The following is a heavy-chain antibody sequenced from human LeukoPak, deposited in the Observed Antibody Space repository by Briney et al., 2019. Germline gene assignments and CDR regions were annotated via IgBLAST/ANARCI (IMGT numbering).Heavy chain of an antibody. CDR1: GFTFSSYW. CDR2: IKEDGSDK. CDR3: ARDDGIRTVDY. J-gene: IGHJ4*02. Sequence: GGSLRLSCAASGFTFSSYWMSWARQAPGKGLEWVANIKEDGSDKYYVDSVKGRFTISRDNAKNSLYLQMNGLRAEDTAVYYCARDDGIRTVDYWGQGTLVTISS. V-gene: IGHV3-7*01. D-gene: IGHD1-14*01.